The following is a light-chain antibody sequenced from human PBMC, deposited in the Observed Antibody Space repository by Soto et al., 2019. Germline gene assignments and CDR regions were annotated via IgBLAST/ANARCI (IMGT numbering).Light chain of an antibody. CDR1: QSIRNY. CDR2: AAD. Sequence: EIVMTQSPATLSVSPGESATLSCRASQSIRNYLAWYQQIPGQAPRLLIYAADSRATGVPGRFTGSGSGTVFTLTISSLQPEDFGVYYCQLYDTWPPITFGQGTRLEIK. V-gene: IGKV3-15*01. J-gene: IGKJ5*01. CDR3: QLYDTWPPIT.